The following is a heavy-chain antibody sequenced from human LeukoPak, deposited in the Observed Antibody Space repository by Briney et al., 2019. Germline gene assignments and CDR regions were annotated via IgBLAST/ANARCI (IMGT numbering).Heavy chain of an antibody. CDR3: ARGGIPTGPYYYFYYMDV. J-gene: IGHJ6*03. CDR2: ISYDGNNK. V-gene: IGHV3-30*04. D-gene: IGHD3-10*01. CDR1: GFTFSRNV. Sequence: GSSLRLSCAASGFTFSRNVMHWVRQAPGKGLEWVALISYDGNNKFYADSVKGRFTISRDNSRNTLYPQMSSLRGEDAAVYSCARGGIPTGPYYYFYYMDVWGKGTAVTVSS.